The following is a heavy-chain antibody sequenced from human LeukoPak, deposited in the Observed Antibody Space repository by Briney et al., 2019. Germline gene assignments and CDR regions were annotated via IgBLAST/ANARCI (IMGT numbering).Heavy chain of an antibody. CDR2: IYYSGST. CDR3: ARRLTGYSSSWYSGYWYFDL. J-gene: IGHJ2*01. CDR1: GGSISSYY. Sequence: PSETLSLTCTVSGGSISSYYWSWIRQPPGKGLEWIGYIYYSGSTNYNPSLKSRVTISVDTSKNQFSLKLSSVTAAGTAVHYCARRLTGYSSSWYSGYWYFDLWGRGTLVTVSS. V-gene: IGHV4-59*08. D-gene: IGHD6-13*01.